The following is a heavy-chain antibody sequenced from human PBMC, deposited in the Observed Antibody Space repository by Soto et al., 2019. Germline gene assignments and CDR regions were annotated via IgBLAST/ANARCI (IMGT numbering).Heavy chain of an antibody. CDR1: GGSISSYY. D-gene: IGHD2-15*01. CDR3: ARDVGYCSGGSCGNWFDP. Sequence: SSETLSLTCTVSGGSISSYYWSWIRQPPGKGLEWIGYIYYSGSTNYNPSLKSRVTISVDTSKNQFSLKLSSVTAADTAVYYCARDVGYCSGGSCGNWFDPWGQGTLVTVSS. CDR2: IYYSGST. V-gene: IGHV4-59*01. J-gene: IGHJ5*02.